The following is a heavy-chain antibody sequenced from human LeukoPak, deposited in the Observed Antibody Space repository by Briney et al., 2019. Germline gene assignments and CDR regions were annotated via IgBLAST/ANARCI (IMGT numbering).Heavy chain of an antibody. V-gene: IGHV1-46*01. CDR1: GYTFTSYY. D-gene: IGHD3-16*02. CDR2: INPSSGST. Sequence: ASVKVSCKASGYTFTSYYMHWVRQAPGQGLEWMGIINPSSGSTSYAQKFQGRVTMTRDTSTSTVYMELSSLRSEDTAVYYCAREYYDYVWENYRPYYFDYWGEGTLVTVSS. CDR3: AREYYDYVWENYRPYYFDY. J-gene: IGHJ4*02.